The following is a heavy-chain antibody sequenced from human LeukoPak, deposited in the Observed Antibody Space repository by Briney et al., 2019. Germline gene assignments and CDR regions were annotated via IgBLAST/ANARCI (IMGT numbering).Heavy chain of an antibody. V-gene: IGHV1-2*02. J-gene: IGHJ4*02. CDR2: INPNSGGT. CDR1: GYTFTGYY. CDR3: ASSYPPNTITYYYDSSGYFLDY. D-gene: IGHD3-22*01. Sequence: ASVKVSCKASGYTFTGYYMHWVRQAPGQGLEWMGWINPNSGGTNYAQKFQGRVTMTRDTSISTAYMELSRLRSDDTAVYYCASSYPPNTITYYYDSSGYFLDYWGQGTLVTVSS.